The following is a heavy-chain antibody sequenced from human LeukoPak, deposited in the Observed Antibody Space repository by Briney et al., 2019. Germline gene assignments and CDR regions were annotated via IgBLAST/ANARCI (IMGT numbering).Heavy chain of an antibody. J-gene: IGHJ4*02. CDR3: ARGGYHAYYLDY. D-gene: IGHD5-18*01. V-gene: IGHV3-21*01. CDR2: ITSSSNYM. CDR1: GFTFSSYT. Sequence: PGGSLRLSCAASGFTFSSYTINWVRQAPGKGLEWVSSITSSSNYMYYADSVKGRFTISRDNAKNSLYLQMNSLRAEDTAMYYCARGGYHAYYLDYWGQGSLVTVSS.